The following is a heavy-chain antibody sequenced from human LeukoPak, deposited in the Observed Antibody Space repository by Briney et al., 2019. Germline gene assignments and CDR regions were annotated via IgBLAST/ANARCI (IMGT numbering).Heavy chain of an antibody. Sequence: GGSLRLSCAASGLSFISYGMHWVRQAPGKGLEWVGVISDDGRNKKYADSVKGRFTISRDNSKDTLYLQMNSLRDEDTAVYYCAKRPSDYGDYVTYFDYWGQGTLVTVSS. D-gene: IGHD4-17*01. J-gene: IGHJ4*02. V-gene: IGHV3-30*18. CDR2: ISDDGRNK. CDR3: AKRPSDYGDYVTYFDY. CDR1: GLSFISYG.